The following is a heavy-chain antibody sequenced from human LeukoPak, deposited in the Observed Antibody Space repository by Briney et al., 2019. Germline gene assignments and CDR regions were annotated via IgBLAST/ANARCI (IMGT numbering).Heavy chain of an antibody. J-gene: IGHJ6*02. D-gene: IGHD1-1*01. V-gene: IGHV3-66*01. CDR1: GFSVSHHN. CDR3: AREGGSLTKVTYYGLDV. CDR2: VDDTGT. Sequence: GGSLRLSCAASGFSVSHHNLNWVRQTPGGGPEWVASVDDTGTHYADSVKGRFDISTDTSKNMVSLHLSDVRDDDTGLYFCAREGGSLTKVTYYGLDVWGPGTTVIVSS.